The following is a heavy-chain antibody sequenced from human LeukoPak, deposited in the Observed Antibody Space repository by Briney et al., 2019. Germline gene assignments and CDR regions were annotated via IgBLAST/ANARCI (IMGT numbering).Heavy chain of an antibody. D-gene: IGHD3-22*01. J-gene: IGHJ3*02. CDR2: IIPIFGTA. Sequence: GASVKVSCKASGGTFSSYAISWVRQAPGQGLEWMGGIIPIFGTANYAQKFQGRVTITADESTSTAYMELSSLRSEDTAVYYCADLDPYYYDSRMGFDIWGQGTMVTVSS. V-gene: IGHV1-69*13. CDR1: GGTFSSYA. CDR3: ADLDPYYYDSRMGFDI.